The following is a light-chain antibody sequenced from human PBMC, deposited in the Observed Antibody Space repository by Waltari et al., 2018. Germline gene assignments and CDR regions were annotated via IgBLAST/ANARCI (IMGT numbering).Light chain of an antibody. CDR3: QQYFVNPR. CDR2: DAF. Sequence: DIQLTQSPSSLSAPVGDRVTITCRASQGSNYSLAWYQQKPGKAPKLLLYDAFTLKSGVPSRFSSSGSGADYALTISSLQPEDFATYYCQQYFVNPRFGPGTKLEI. V-gene: IGKV1-NL1*01. J-gene: IGKJ2*01. CDR1: QGSNYS.